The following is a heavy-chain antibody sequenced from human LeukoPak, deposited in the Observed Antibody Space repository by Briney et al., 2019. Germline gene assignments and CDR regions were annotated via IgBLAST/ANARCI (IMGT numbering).Heavy chain of an antibody. CDR1: GFTFSSYG. D-gene: IGHD2-2*02. V-gene: IGHV3-30*02. J-gene: IGHJ4*02. CDR3: ATRGYCSSTSCYTADY. Sequence: GGSLRLSCAASGFTFSSYGMHWVRQAPGKGLEWVAFIRYDGSNKYYADSVKGRFTISRDNSKNTLYLQMNSLRAEDTAVYYCATRGYCSSTSCYTADYWGQGTLVTVSS. CDR2: IRYDGSNK.